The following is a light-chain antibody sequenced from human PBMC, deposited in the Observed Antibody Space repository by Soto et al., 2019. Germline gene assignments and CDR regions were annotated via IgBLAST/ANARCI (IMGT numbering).Light chain of an antibody. CDR2: DAS. Sequence: DIQMTQSPSSLSASVGDRVTITCRSSQTISTYLHWFQQKPGKAPKLLIYDASSLESGVPSRFSGSGSGTEFTLTISSLQPDDFATYYCQQYNRIVTFGQGTKVDNK. V-gene: IGKV1-5*01. CDR1: QTISTY. CDR3: QQYNRIVT. J-gene: IGKJ1*01.